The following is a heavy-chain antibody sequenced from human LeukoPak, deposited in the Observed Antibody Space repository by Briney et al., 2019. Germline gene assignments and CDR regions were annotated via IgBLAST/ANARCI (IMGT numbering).Heavy chain of an antibody. D-gene: IGHD3-3*01. Sequence: TPSETLSLTCTVSGGSISSHYWSWIRQPPGKGLEWIGYIYYSGSTNYNPSLKSRVTISVDTSKNQFSLKLSSVTAADTAVYYCARVREDLFLEWLLYFDYWGQGTLVTVSS. J-gene: IGHJ4*02. V-gene: IGHV4-59*11. CDR1: GGSISSHY. CDR3: ARVREDLFLEWLLYFDY. CDR2: IYYSGST.